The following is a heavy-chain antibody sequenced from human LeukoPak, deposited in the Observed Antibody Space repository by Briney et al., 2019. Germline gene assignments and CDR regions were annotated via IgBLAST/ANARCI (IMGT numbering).Heavy chain of an antibody. CDR1: GGSISSYY. D-gene: IGHD3-10*01. CDR2: IYTSGST. CDR3: ASPTYYYGSGSPLYGMDV. Sequence: SETLSLTCTVSGGSISSYYWSWIRQPAGKGLEWIGRIYTSGSTYYNPSLKSRVTISVDTSKNQFSLKLSSVTAADTAVHYCASPTYYYGSGSPLYGMDVWGQGTTVTVSS. J-gene: IGHJ6*02. V-gene: IGHV4-4*07.